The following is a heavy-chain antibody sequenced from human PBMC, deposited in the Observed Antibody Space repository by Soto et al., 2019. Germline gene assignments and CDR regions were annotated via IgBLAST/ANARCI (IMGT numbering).Heavy chain of an antibody. J-gene: IGHJ4*02. D-gene: IGHD4-17*01. CDR3: AGGGMTTVLY. CDR2: IYYSGYT. Sequence: SETLSLTCTVSSSSVSSYYWNWIRQSPGKGLEWIGYIYYSGYTNYNPSLKSRITISVDTSKNQFSLKLSSVTPADTAVYYCAGGGMTTVLYWGKGTLVTVSS. V-gene: IGHV4-59*02. CDR1: SSSVSSYY.